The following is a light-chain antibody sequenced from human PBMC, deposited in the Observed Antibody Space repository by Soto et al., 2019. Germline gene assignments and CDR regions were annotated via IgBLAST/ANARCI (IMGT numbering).Light chain of an antibody. CDR1: TSDIGTNG. CDR2: TNN. Sequence: QAVLTQPPSASGTPGQRVTVSCSGSTSDIGTNGVTWFQHLPGTAPRLLIYTNNQRPSGVPDRFSGSKSGTSASLAISGLQSEDEATYYCATWHDSFYVFGTGTKLTV. V-gene: IGLV1-44*01. CDR3: ATWHDSFYV. J-gene: IGLJ1*01.